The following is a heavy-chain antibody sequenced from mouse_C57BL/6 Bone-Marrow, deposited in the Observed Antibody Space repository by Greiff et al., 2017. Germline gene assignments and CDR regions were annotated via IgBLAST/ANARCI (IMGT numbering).Heavy chain of an antibody. V-gene: IGHV1-82*01. J-gene: IGHJ2*01. CDR2: IYPGDGDT. D-gene: IGHD1-1*01. CDR1: GYAFSSSW. CDR3: ARDYYGSSYYFDY. Sequence: VQLQQSGPELVKPGASVKISCKASGYAFSSSWMNWVKQWPGKGLEWIGRIYPGDGDTNYNGKFKGKATLTADKSSSTAYMQLSSLTSEDSAVYFCARDYYGSSYYFDYWGQGTTLTVSS.